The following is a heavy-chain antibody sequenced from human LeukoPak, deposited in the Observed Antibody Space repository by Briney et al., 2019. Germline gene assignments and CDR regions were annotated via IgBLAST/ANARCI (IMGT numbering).Heavy chain of an antibody. D-gene: IGHD5-18*01. V-gene: IGHV4-30-4*01. CDR3: ARDSYSYGYWGFDY. CDR2: IYSTGNT. Sequence: SQTLSLTCTVSSRSLSSVDPYWSWIRQSPGKGLEWIGYIYSTGNTYYNPSLKSRVIISVDTSKNQFSLELNSVTAADTAVYYCARDSYSYGYWGFDYWGQGILVTVSS. J-gene: IGHJ4*02. CDR1: SRSLSSVDPY.